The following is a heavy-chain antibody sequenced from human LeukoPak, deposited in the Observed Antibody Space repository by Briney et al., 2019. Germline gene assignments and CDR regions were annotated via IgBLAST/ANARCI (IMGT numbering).Heavy chain of an antibody. J-gene: IGHJ5*02. CDR3: ARGPGIFRARFDP. V-gene: IGHV4-34*01. CDR1: GGSFSGYY. Sequence: SETLSLTCAVYGGSFSGYYWSWIRQPPGKXXXXIGEINHSGSTNYNPSLKSRVTISVDTSKNQFSLKLSSVTAADTAVYYCARGPGIFRARFDPWGQGTLVTVSS. D-gene: IGHD3-3*01. CDR2: INHSGST.